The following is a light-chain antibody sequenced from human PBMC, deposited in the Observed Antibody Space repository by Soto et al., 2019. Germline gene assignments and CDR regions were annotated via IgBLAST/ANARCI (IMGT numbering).Light chain of an antibody. CDR2: DAS. CDR1: QSVSSY. CDR3: QQRSTWPPIT. J-gene: IGKJ5*01. V-gene: IGKV3-11*01. Sequence: IVWTHSPSTLSLSPWERATLSCMASQSVSSYLSLYQQKPGQAPRLLIYDASNIATGIPARFSGSGSETDFTLTISSLEPEDFAVYYCQQRSTWPPITFGQGTRLEIK.